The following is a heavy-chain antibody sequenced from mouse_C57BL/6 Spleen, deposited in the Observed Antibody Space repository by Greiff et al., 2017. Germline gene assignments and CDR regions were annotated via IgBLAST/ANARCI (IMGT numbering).Heavy chain of an antibody. CDR3: ARGTTVVVDY. D-gene: IGHD1-1*01. Sequence: EVNVVESGGGLVKPGGSLKLSCAASGFTFSDYGMHWVRQAPEKGLEWVAYISSGSSTIYYADPVKGRFTISRANAKNTLFLQMTSLRSEDTAMYYCARGTTVVVDYWGQGTTLTVSS. J-gene: IGHJ2*01. V-gene: IGHV5-17*01. CDR1: GFTFSDYG. CDR2: ISSGSSTI.